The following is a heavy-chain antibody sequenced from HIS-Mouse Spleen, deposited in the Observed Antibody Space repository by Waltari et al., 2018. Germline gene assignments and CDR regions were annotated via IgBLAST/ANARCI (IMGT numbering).Heavy chain of an antibody. CDR2: IYYSGST. D-gene: IGHD6-13*01. J-gene: IGHJ2*01. Sequence: QLQLQESGPGLVKPSETLSLTCTVSGGSISSSRYDWGGLRQPPGKGVEWIGSIYYSGSTYYNPSLKSRVTISVDTSKNQFSLKLSSVTAADTAVYYCAREIPYSSSWYDWYFDLWGRGTLVTVSS. V-gene: IGHV4-39*07. CDR3: AREIPYSSSWYDWYFDL. CDR1: GGSISSSRYD.